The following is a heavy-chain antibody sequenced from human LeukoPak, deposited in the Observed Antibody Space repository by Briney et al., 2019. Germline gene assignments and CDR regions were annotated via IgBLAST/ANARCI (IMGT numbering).Heavy chain of an antibody. V-gene: IGHV1-2*02. D-gene: IGHD6-13*01. CDR2: INPNSGGT. CDR1: VYTLTHYY. J-gene: IGHJ5*02. Sequence: ASVTVSCMASVYTLTHYYIHWVRQAPGQGLEWMGWINPNSGGTSYAQKFQGRVTMTRDTSISTAYMELSSLRSDDTAVYYCARDWAAGTVVNWFDPWGQGTLVTGSS. CDR3: ARDWAAGTVVNWFDP.